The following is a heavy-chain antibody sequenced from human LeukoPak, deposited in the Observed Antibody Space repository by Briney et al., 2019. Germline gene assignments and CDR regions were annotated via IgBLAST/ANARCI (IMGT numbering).Heavy chain of an antibody. D-gene: IGHD2-15*01. Sequence: GGSLRLSCAASGFTFSSYSMNWVRQAPGKGLEWVSSISSSSSYIYYADSVKGRFTISRDNAKNSLYLQMNSLRAEDTAVYYCARVGSGGAKTDYWGQGTQVTVSS. CDR3: ARVGSGGAKTDY. CDR1: GFTFSSYS. CDR2: ISSSSSYI. V-gene: IGHV3-21*01. J-gene: IGHJ4*02.